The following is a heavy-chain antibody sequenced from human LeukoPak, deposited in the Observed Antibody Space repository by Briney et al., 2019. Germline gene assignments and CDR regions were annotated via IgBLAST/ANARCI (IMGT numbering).Heavy chain of an antibody. V-gene: IGHV3-23*01. J-gene: IGHJ5*02. CDR3: AKDLVSSSWLFDP. D-gene: IGHD2-2*01. CDR1: GFTFSNYA. CDR2: ISGNGGRT. Sequence: PGGSLRLSCAASGFTFSNYAMAWVRQAPGKGLEWVSAISGNGGRTYSADSVKGRFTISRDNSKNTLYLQMNSLRAEDTAVYYCAKDLVSSSWLFDPWGQGTLVTVSS.